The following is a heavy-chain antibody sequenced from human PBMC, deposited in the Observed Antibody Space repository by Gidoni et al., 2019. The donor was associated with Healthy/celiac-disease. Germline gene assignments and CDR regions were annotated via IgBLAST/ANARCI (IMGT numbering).Heavy chain of an antibody. CDR1: GFTFSSYA. Sequence: EVQLLESGGGLVQPGGSLRLSCAASGFTFSSYAMSWVRQAPGKGLEWVAAISGSGGSTYYADSVKGRFTISRDNSKNTLYLQMNSLRAEDTAVYYCAKFPRSLVVITTFDYWGQGTLVTVSS. V-gene: IGHV3-23*01. J-gene: IGHJ4*02. CDR2: ISGSGGST. D-gene: IGHD3-22*01. CDR3: AKFPRSLVVITTFDY.